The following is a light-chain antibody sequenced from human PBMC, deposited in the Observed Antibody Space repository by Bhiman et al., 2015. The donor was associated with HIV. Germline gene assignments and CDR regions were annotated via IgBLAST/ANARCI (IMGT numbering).Light chain of an antibody. CDR3: SSYTSSSTFYV. CDR2: DVS. V-gene: IGLV2-14*03. Sequence: QSALTQPASVSGSPGQSITISCTGTSSDVGAYNYVSWYQQHPGKAPKLVIYDVSNRPSGVSNRFSGSKSGNTASLTISGLQAEDEADYYCSSYTSSSTFYVFGTGTKVTVL. J-gene: IGLJ1*01. CDR1: SSDVGAYNY.